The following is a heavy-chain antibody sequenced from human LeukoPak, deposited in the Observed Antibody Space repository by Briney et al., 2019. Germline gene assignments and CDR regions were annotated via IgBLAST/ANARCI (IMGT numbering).Heavy chain of an antibody. J-gene: IGHJ4*02. CDR3: AKRDSSGSYEGDY. D-gene: IGHD1-26*01. CDR2: ISGGAGGA. Sequence: GGSLRLSCAASGFTFSSHAMNWVRQAPGKGLEWVSSISGGAGGASYADSVKGRFTMSRDNSKNTLFLQMNSLRAEDTAVYYCAKRDSSGSYEGDYWGQGTLVTVSS. V-gene: IGHV3-23*01. CDR1: GFTFSSHA.